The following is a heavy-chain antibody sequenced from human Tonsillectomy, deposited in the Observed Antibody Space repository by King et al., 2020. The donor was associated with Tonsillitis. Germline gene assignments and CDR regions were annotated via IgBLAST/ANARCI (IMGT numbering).Heavy chain of an antibody. CDR1: GYTFISYG. CDR3: ARVELTSGWFDF. V-gene: IGHV1-18*01. D-gene: IGHD6-19*01. Sequence: QLVQSGAEVKKPGASVKVSCKASGYTFISYGLSWVRQAPGQGLEWMGWISAYNHNTNYTQKLQGRVTMTTDTSTSTAYMELRSLRSDDTAIYYCARVELTSGWFDFWGQGTLVTVSS. J-gene: IGHJ4*02. CDR2: ISAYNHNT.